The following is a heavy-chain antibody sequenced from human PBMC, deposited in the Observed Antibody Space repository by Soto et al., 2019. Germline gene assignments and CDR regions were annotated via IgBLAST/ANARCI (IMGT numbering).Heavy chain of an antibody. Sequence: PGGSLRLSCAASGFTFSSYGMHWVRQAPGKGLEWVAVIWYDGSNKYYADSVKGRFTISRDNSKNTLYLQMNSLRAEDTAVYYCARDGFLGTNYYYGMDVWGQGTTVTVSS. CDR2: IWYDGSNK. CDR1: GFTFSSYG. J-gene: IGHJ6*02. D-gene: IGHD3-10*01. CDR3: ARDGFLGTNYYYGMDV. V-gene: IGHV3-33*01.